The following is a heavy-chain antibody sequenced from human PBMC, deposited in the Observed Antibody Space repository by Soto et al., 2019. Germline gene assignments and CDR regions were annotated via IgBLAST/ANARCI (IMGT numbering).Heavy chain of an antibody. Sequence: SGGSLRLSCAASGFTFSSYAMSWVRQAPGKGLEWVSAISGSGGSTYYADSVKGRFTISRDNSKNTLYLQMNSLRAEDTAVYYCAKESAMVRDPYYYYYGMDVWGQGTTVTV. CDR1: GFTFSSYA. J-gene: IGHJ6*02. V-gene: IGHV3-23*01. CDR3: AKESAMVRDPYYYYYGMDV. D-gene: IGHD3-10*01. CDR2: ISGSGGST.